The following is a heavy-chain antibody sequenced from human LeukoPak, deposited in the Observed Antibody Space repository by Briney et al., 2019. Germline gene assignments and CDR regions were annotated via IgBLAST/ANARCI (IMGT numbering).Heavy chain of an antibody. V-gene: IGHV3-66*01. CDR2: IYSGGST. CDR3: ARELTADAFDT. CDR1: GFTVSSNY. J-gene: IGHJ3*02. Sequence: GGSLRLSCAASGFTVSSNYMSWVRQAPGKGLEWVSVIYSGGSTYYADSVKGGFTISRDNSKNTLYLQMNRLRAEDTAVYYCARELTADAFDTWGQGTMVTVSS. D-gene: IGHD4/OR15-4a*01.